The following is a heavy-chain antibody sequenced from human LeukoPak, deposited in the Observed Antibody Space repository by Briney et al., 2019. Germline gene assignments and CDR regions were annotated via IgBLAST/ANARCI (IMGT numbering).Heavy chain of an antibody. CDR1: GYTFINYD. D-gene: IGHD3-22*01. CDR2: MNPNSGNT. CDR3: ARAYDSSGYGPDY. Sequence: ASVKVSCKASGYTFINYDINWVRQATGQGLEWMGWMNPNSGNTGYVQKLQGRVTMTRNTSISTAYMELSSLRSEDTAVYDCARAYDSSGYGPDYWGQGTLVTVSS. V-gene: IGHV1-8*02. J-gene: IGHJ4*02.